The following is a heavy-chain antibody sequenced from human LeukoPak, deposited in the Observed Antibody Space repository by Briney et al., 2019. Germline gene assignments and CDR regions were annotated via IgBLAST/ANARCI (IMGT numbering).Heavy chain of an antibody. Sequence: PGGSLRLSCAASGSTFSSYAMGWVRQAPGKGLQWVSAISGGGGSTYYADSVKGRFTISRDNSKNTLFLQMNSLRAEDTAVYYCAKDYYDSSGPSFDYWGQGTLVTVSS. V-gene: IGHV3-23*01. CDR3: AKDYYDSSGPSFDY. CDR2: ISGGGGST. D-gene: IGHD3-22*01. J-gene: IGHJ4*02. CDR1: GSTFSSYA.